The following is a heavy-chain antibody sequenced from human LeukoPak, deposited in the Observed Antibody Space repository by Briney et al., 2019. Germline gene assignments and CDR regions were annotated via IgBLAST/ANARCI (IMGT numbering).Heavy chain of an antibody. Sequence: RGSLRLSCAASGFTFSSYSMNWVRQAPGKGLEWVSYISSSSSTIYYADSVKGRFTISRDNAKNSLYLQMNSLRAEDTAVYYCARGNYYDSSDENDYWGQGTLVTVSS. D-gene: IGHD3-22*01. J-gene: IGHJ4*02. CDR3: ARGNYYDSSDENDY. V-gene: IGHV3-48*01. CDR2: ISSSSSTI. CDR1: GFTFSSYS.